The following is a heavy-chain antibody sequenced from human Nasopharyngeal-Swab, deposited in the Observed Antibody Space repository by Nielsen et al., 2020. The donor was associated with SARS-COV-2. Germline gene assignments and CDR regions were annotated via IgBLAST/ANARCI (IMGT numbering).Heavy chain of an antibody. CDR3: ARDPYGDGSNDY. CDR2: IIPIFGTA. D-gene: IGHD4-17*01. CDR1: VSTFSSYA. V-gene: IGHV1-69*13. Sequence: SVQVSCKASVSTFSSYAISWVRQAPGQGLEWMGGIIPIFGTANYAQKFQGRVTITADESTSTAYMELSSLRSEDTAVYYCARDPYGDGSNDYWGQGTLVTVSS. J-gene: IGHJ4*02.